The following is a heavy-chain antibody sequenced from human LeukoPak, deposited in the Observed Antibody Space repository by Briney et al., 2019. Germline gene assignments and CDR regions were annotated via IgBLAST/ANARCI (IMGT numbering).Heavy chain of an antibody. V-gene: IGHV1-8*01. CDR2: MNANSCNT. D-gene: IGHD6-19*01. CDR3: ARVGVEQWRPGAYYYYGMDV. CDR1: GYTFTSYD. J-gene: IGHJ6*02. Sequence: ASVTVSCKASGYTFTSYDINWVRQAAGQGLEWMGWMNANSCNTGYAQKFQGRVNMTRNTSISTAYMELSSLRSEDTAVYYCARVGVEQWRPGAYYYYGMDVWGQGTTVTVSS.